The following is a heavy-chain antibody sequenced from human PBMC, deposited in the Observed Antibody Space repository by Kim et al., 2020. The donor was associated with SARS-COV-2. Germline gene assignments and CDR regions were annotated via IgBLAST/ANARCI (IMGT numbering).Heavy chain of an antibody. J-gene: IGHJ4*02. D-gene: IGHD1-26*01. CDR3: TAALVGATGMAY. Sequence: AGSGKGRFSFSRDDSKSSLYLQMNSLKSEDTAVYYCTAALVGATGMAYWGQGILVTVSS. V-gene: IGHV3-72*01.